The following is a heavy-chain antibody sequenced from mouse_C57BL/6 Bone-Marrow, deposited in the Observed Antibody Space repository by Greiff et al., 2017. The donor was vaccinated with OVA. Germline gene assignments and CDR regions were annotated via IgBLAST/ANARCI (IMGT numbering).Heavy chain of an antibody. D-gene: IGHD1-1*01. CDR1: GYTFTDYY. CDR3: ARRSYYGSTFAY. CDR2: INPNNGGT. J-gene: IGHJ3*01. V-gene: IGHV1-26*01. Sequence: EVQLQQSGPELVKPGASVKISCKASGYTFTDYYMNWVKQSHGKSLEWIGDINPNNGGTSYNQKFKGKATLTVDKSSSTAYMELRSLTSEDSAVYYCARRSYYGSTFAYWGQGTLVTVSA.